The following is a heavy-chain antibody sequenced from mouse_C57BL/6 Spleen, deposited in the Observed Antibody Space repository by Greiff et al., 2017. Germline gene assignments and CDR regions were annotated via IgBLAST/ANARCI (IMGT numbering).Heavy chain of an antibody. CDR2: ISYDGSN. J-gene: IGHJ3*01. CDR3: ARSSLYDGYPWFAY. CDR1: GYSITSGYY. D-gene: IGHD2-3*01. Sequence: ESGPGLVKPSQSLSLTCSVTGYSITSGYYWNWIRQFPGNKLEWMGYISYDGSNNYNPSLKNRISITRDTSKNQFFLTLNSVTTEDTATYYGARSSLYDGYPWFAYGGQGTLVTVAA. V-gene: IGHV3-6*01.